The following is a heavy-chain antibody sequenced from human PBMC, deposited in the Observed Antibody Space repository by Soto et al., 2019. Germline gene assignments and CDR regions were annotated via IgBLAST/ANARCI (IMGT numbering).Heavy chain of an antibody. CDR2: INAGNGNT. Sequence: ASVKVSCKASGYTFTSYAMHWVRQAPGQRLEWMGWINAGNGNTKYSQKFQGRVTITRDTSASTAYMELSSLRSEDTAVYYCARQQQLVYWFDPWGQGTLVTVSS. V-gene: IGHV1-3*01. CDR3: ARQQQLVYWFDP. CDR1: GYTFTSYA. D-gene: IGHD6-13*01. J-gene: IGHJ5*02.